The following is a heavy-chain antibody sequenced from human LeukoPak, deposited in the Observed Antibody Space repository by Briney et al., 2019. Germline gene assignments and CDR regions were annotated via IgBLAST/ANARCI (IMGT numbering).Heavy chain of an antibody. CDR2: INHSGNT. CDR3: ARVRSSSWYSNWFDP. Sequence: SETLSLTCTVSGGSISSYYWSWIRQPPGKGLEWIGEINHSGNTNYNPSLKSRVTISVDTSKNQFSLKLSFVTAADTAVYYCARVRSSSWYSNWFDPWGQGILVTVSS. J-gene: IGHJ5*02. CDR1: GGSISSYY. V-gene: IGHV4-34*01. D-gene: IGHD6-13*01.